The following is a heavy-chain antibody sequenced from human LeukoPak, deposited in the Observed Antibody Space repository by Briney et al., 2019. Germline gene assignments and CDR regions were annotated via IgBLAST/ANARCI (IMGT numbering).Heavy chain of an antibody. D-gene: IGHD3-10*01. V-gene: IGHV4-59*01. Sequence: SETLSLTCTVSGDSINNYYWTWIRQPPGKGLQWIGCIHYSGSTNYNPSLKSRVTISVDTSKNQFSLKLSSVTAADTAVYYCARTTMVRGTYYMDVWGKGTTVTISS. J-gene: IGHJ6*03. CDR1: GDSINNYY. CDR3: ARTTMVRGTYYMDV. CDR2: IHYSGST.